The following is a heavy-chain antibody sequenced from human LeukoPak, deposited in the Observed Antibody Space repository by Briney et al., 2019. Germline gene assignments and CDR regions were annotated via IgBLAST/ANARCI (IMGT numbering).Heavy chain of an antibody. CDR3: ASEPCSGCSPDY. J-gene: IGHJ4*02. Sequence: PSETLSLTCTVSGGSISSSSYYWGWIRQPPGKGLEWIGSIYYSGSTYYNPSLKSRVTISVDTSKNQFSLKLSSVTAADTAVYYCASEPCSGCSPDYWGQGTLVTVSS. D-gene: IGHD6-19*01. V-gene: IGHV4-39*01. CDR1: GGSISSSSYY. CDR2: IYYSGST.